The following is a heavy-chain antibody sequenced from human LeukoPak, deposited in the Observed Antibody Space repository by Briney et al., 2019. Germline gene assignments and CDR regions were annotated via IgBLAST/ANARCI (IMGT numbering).Heavy chain of an antibody. J-gene: IGHJ5*02. V-gene: IGHV4-61*02. D-gene: IGHD2-2*02. CDR2: IYTSGST. CDR3: ARGGGVPAAIGWFDP. Sequence: PSETLSLICTVSGGSISSGSYYWSWIRQPAGKGLEWIGRIYTSGSTNYNPSLKSRVTISVDTSKNQFSLKLSSVTAADTAVYYCARGGGVPAAIGWFDPWGQGTLVTVSS. CDR1: GGSISSGSYY.